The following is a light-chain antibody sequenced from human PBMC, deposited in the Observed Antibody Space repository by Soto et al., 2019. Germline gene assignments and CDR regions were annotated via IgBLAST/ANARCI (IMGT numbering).Light chain of an antibody. CDR2: QDS. Sequence: SYELTQPPSVSVSPGQTASITCSGDKLGDKYACWYQQKPGQSPVLVIYQDSKRPSGIPERFSGSNSGNTATLTISGTQAMDEADYYCQAWDSSTAVVFVGGTQLTVL. J-gene: IGLJ2*01. V-gene: IGLV3-1*01. CDR3: QAWDSSTAVV. CDR1: KLGDKY.